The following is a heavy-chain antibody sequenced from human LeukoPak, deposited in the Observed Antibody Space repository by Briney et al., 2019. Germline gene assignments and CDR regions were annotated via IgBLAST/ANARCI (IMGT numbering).Heavy chain of an antibody. Sequence: ASVKVSCKASGGTFSSYAISWVRQAPGQGLEWMGGIIPIFGTANYAQKFQGRVTITRDTSASTAYMELSSLRSEDTAVYYCARGDYYGSGSRYFDYWGQGTLVTVSS. J-gene: IGHJ4*02. V-gene: IGHV1-69*05. D-gene: IGHD3-10*01. CDR3: ARGDYYGSGSRYFDY. CDR1: GGTFSSYA. CDR2: IIPIFGTA.